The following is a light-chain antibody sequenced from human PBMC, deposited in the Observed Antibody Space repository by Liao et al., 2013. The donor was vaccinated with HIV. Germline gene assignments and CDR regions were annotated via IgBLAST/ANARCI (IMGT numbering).Light chain of an antibody. V-gene: IGLV3-21*04. CDR2: YDS. Sequence: SYVLTQPPSVSVAPGKTARITCGGNNIGSKSVHWYQQKPGQAPVLVIYYDSGRPSGIPERFSGSNSGNTATLSISRVEVGDEADYYCQVWDDNIRGVVFGGGTKLTVL. CDR3: QVWDDNIRGVV. J-gene: IGLJ2*01. CDR1: NIGSKS.